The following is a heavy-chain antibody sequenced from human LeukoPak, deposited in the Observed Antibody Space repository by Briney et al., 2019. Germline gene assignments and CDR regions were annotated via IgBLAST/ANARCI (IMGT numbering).Heavy chain of an antibody. V-gene: IGHV4-39*07. Sequence: PSETLSLTCTVSGGSISSSSYYWGWIRQPPGKGLEWIGSIYYSGSTYYNPSLKSRVTISVDTSKNQFSLKLSSVTAADTTVYYCASRYCSGGSCVRLDAFDIWGQGTMVTVSS. CDR3: ASRYCSGGSCVRLDAFDI. J-gene: IGHJ3*02. D-gene: IGHD2-15*01. CDR2: IYYSGST. CDR1: GGSISSSSYY.